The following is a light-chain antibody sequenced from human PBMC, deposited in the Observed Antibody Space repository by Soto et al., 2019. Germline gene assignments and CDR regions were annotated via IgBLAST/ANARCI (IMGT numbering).Light chain of an antibody. CDR1: SSDVGGYNY. V-gene: IGLV2-14*01. J-gene: IGLJ2*01. CDR2: DVS. Sequence: QSVLTQPASVSGSPGQSITISCTGTSSDVGGYNYVSWYQQHPGKAPKLMIYDVSYRPSGVSNRFSGSKSGNTASLTISGLQPEDEADYYCSSYTSSSTRVVFGGGTQLTVL. CDR3: SSYTSSSTRVV.